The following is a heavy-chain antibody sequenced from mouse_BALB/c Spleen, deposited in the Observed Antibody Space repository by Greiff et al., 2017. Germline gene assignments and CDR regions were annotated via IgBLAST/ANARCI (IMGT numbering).Heavy chain of an antibody. J-gene: IGHJ3*01. CDR2: IDPANGNT. D-gene: IGHD2-14*01. CDR3: ARDRYGGFAD. Sequence: EVQLQQSGAELVTPGPSLSLSCTASGFNIHDTYMHWVKQRPEQGLEWIGRIDPANGNTKYDPNFQGKAIITADTSTNLAYLQLSRLTSECTAVYYCARDRYGGFADWGQGTLVTVSA. V-gene: IGHV14-3*02. CDR1: GFNIHDTY.